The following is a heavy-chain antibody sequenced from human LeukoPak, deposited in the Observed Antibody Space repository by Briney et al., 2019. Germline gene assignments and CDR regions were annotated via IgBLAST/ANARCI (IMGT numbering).Heavy chain of an antibody. CDR3: AKNLRTMVRGVIISVYYFDY. CDR2: ISGSGGST. CDR1: GFTFSSYA. Sequence: GGSLRLSCAASGFTFSSYAMSWVRRAPGKGLEWVSAISGSGGSTYYADSVKGRFTISRDNSKNTLYLQMNSLRAEDTAVYYCAKNLRTMVRGVIISVYYFDYWGQGTLVTVSS. J-gene: IGHJ4*02. D-gene: IGHD3-10*01. V-gene: IGHV3-23*01.